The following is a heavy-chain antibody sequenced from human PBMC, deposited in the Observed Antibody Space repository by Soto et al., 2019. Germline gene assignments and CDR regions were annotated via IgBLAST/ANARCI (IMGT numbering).Heavy chain of an antibody. Sequence: QGHLVQSGAEVKKPGASVKVSCKGSGYTFTSYGITWVRQAPGQGLAWMGWISAHNGNTDYAQKLQGRVTVTRDTSTSTAYMELRSLRSDDTAVYYCARGRYGDYWGQGALVTVSS. CDR2: ISAHNGNT. CDR1: GYTFTSYG. D-gene: IGHD1-1*01. J-gene: IGHJ4*02. CDR3: ARGRYGDY. V-gene: IGHV1-18*01.